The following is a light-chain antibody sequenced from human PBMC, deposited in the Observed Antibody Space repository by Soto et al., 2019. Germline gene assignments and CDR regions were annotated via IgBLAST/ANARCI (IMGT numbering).Light chain of an antibody. CDR1: SSNIGNNY. Sequence: QSVLTQPPSVSAAPGQKVTISRSGSSSNIGNNYVSWYRQFPGTAPKLLIYDINKRPSGIPDRFSGSKSGTSATLGITGLQTGDEADYYCGAWDSSLSVWVFGGGTKVTVL. J-gene: IGLJ3*02. CDR2: DIN. V-gene: IGLV1-51*01. CDR3: GAWDSSLSVWV.